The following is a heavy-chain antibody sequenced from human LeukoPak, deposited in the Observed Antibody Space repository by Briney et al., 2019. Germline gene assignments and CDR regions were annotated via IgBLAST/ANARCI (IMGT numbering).Heavy chain of an antibody. V-gene: IGHV4-59*01. J-gene: IGHJ1*01. CDR3: ARGGWYPESFQH. CDR1: GGSISSYY. D-gene: IGHD6-19*01. Sequence: SETLSLTCAVSGGSISSYYWNWIRQPPGKGLEWIGYIYYSGSTNYNPSLKSRVTISVDTSKNQFSLKLSSVTAADTAVYYCARGGWYPESFQHWGQGALVTVSS. CDR2: IYYSGST.